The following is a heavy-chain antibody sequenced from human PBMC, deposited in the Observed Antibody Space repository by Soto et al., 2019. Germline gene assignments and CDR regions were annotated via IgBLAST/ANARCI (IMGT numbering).Heavy chain of an antibody. D-gene: IGHD3-22*01. Sequence: QVQLQESGPGLVKPSQTLSLTCTVSGGSISSGAYYWSWIRQHPGEGLEWIGYVYYTGTTYYNPSLRRRVTILVDASRHRFSLKLSSVSAADTAVYYCAHLSDYDSSDFYHFDSWGQGTLVTVSS. CDR2: VYYTGTT. J-gene: IGHJ4*02. V-gene: IGHV4-31*03. CDR3: AHLSDYDSSDFYHFDS. CDR1: GGSISSGAYY.